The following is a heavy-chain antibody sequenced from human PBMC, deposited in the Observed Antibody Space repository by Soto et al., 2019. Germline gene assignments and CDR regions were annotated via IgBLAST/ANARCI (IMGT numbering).Heavy chain of an antibody. CDR3: ASPLESRYYYYGMDV. CDR1: GYSFTSYW. V-gene: IGHV5-10-1*01. J-gene: IGHJ6*02. Sequence: GESLKISCKGSGYSFTSYWISWVRQMPGKGLEWMGRIDPSDSYTNYSPSFQGHVTISADKSISTAYLQWSSLKASDTAMYYCASPLESRYYYYGMDVWGQGTKVTVSS. CDR2: IDPSDSYT. D-gene: IGHD1-1*01.